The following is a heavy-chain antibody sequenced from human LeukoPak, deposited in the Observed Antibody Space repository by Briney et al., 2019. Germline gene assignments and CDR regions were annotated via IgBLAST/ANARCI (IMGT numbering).Heavy chain of an antibody. CDR3: ARHCCSGPAKRVFDI. V-gene: IGHV4-39*01. CDR1: GGSIISSDYH. Sequence: SETLSLTCTVSGGSIISSDYHWGRVRQPPGKGLEWIGTISYSGNTDYNPSLRSRVTISVDTSNNQFSLRLGSVTAADTAVYHCARHCCSGPAKRVFDIWGQGTMVTVSS. J-gene: IGHJ3*02. D-gene: IGHD2-15*01. CDR2: ISYSGNT.